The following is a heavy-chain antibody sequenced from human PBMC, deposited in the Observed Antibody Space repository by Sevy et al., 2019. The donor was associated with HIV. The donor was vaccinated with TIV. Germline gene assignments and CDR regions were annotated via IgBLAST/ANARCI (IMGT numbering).Heavy chain of an antibody. J-gene: IGHJ3*02. Sequence: GGSLRLSCAASGFTFSYHGMHWVRQAPGKGLEWVAFIHHDGSNEFYADSVKGRFTISRDNSKNTLSLQMNSLRPEGTAVYYCAKDRKVLLVVYAIPFDVFDIWGQGTMVTVSS. CDR3: AKDRKVLLVVYAIPFDVFDI. CDR2: IHHDGSNE. CDR1: GFTFSYHG. D-gene: IGHD2-8*02. V-gene: IGHV3-30*02.